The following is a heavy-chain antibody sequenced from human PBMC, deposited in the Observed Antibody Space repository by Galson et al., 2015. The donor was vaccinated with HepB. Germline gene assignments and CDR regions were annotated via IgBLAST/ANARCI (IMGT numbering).Heavy chain of an antibody. J-gene: IGHJ6*02. V-gene: IGHV1-46*04. Sequence: SVKVSCKASGYTFTSYYMHWVRQAPGQGLEWMGIINPSGGSTSYAQKLQGRVTMTRDTSTSTVYMELSSLRSEDTAVYYCARAVSIAAAGTLYYYYYGMDVWGQGTTVTVSS. CDR3: ARAVSIAAAGTLYYYYYGMDV. CDR1: GYTFTSYY. CDR2: INPSGGST. D-gene: IGHD6-13*01.